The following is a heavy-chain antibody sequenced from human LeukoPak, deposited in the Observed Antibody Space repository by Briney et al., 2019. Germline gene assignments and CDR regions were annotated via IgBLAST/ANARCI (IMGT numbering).Heavy chain of an antibody. Sequence: KPSETLSLTCTVSGASISSYYWSWIRQPPGKGLEWIGYIYDSGSTNYNPSLRSRVTISVDRSKNQFSLKLSSATAADTAVYYCARVLDLSKRGLDAFDIWGQGTMVTVSS. CDR2: IYDSGST. CDR1: GASISSYY. V-gene: IGHV4-59*01. CDR3: ARVLDLSKRGLDAFDI. D-gene: IGHD3-16*01. J-gene: IGHJ3*02.